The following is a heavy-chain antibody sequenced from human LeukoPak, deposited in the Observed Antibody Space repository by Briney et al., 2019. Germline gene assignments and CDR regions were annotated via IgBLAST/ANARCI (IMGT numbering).Heavy chain of an antibody. CDR1: GGTFSSYA. V-gene: IGHV1-69*01. CDR2: IIPIFGTA. J-gene: IGHJ6*03. Sequence: SVKVSSKASGGTFSSYAISWVRQAPGQGLECMGGIIPIFGTANYAQKFQGRVTITAHESRTTAYIELSSLRSEPPSVHYCARASAYGGDTDYYYYYYMDVWGKGTTVTVSS. D-gene: IGHD2-21*02. CDR3: ARASAYGGDTDYYYYYYMDV.